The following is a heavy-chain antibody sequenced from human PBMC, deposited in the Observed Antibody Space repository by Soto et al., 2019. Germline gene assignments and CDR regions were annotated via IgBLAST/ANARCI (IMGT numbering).Heavy chain of an antibody. J-gene: IGHJ5*02. CDR1: GFPFSAFA. CDR2: IGGSGASI. CDR3: VRSVRPLSGYDP. D-gene: IGHD3-22*01. V-gene: IGHV3-23*01. Sequence: EVQLLESGGDVVQPGGSLRLSCATSGFPFSAFAMNWVRHAPGKGLEWVSGIGGSGASIYYADSVKGGFTISRDTFKDTVALRMTSLRAGDTPFYYWVRSVRPLSGYDPWGQGTLVTVSS.